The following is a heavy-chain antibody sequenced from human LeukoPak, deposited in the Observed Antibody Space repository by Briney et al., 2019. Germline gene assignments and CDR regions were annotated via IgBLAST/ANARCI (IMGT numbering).Heavy chain of an antibody. V-gene: IGHV3-13*04. CDR2: IGTAGDT. D-gene: IGHD3-22*01. Sequence: PGGSLRLSCAASGFTFSAYDMHWVRQATGRGLEWVSGIGTAGDTNYPGSVKGRFTVSRENAKNSLYLQMNSLTAGDTAVYYCARGLPYYYDSSGDFDAFDIWGQGTVVTVSS. J-gene: IGHJ3*02. CDR1: GFTFSAYD. CDR3: ARGLPYYYDSSGDFDAFDI.